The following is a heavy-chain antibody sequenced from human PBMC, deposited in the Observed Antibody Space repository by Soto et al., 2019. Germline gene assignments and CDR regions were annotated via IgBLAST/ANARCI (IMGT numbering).Heavy chain of an antibody. Sequence: QVQLVESGGGVVQLGGSLRLSCVASGFTFIKYGLHWVRQAPGKGLEWVSVIWFDGSNKYYIDSVKGRFTVSRDNSKNTLYLQMNSLRAEDTALYYCARDVAGASLDYWGRGTLVTVSS. CDR1: GFTFIKYG. D-gene: IGHD1-26*01. V-gene: IGHV3-33*01. CDR3: ARDVAGASLDY. J-gene: IGHJ4*02. CDR2: IWFDGSNK.